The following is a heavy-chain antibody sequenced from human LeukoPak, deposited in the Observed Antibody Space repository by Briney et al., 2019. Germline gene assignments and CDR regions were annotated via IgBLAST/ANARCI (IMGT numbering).Heavy chain of an antibody. Sequence: PGRSLRLSCAASGFTFSSYGMHWVRQAPGKGLEWVAVISYDGSNKYYADSVKGRFTISRDNSKNTLYLQMNSLRAEDTAVYYCAKDPSMVRGVMLANYFDYWGQGTLVTVSS. J-gene: IGHJ4*02. CDR3: AKDPSMVRGVMLANYFDY. CDR1: GFTFSSYG. D-gene: IGHD3-10*01. CDR2: ISYDGSNK. V-gene: IGHV3-30*18.